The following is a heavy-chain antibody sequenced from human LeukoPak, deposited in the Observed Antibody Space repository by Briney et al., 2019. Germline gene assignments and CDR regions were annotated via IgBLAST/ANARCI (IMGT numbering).Heavy chain of an antibody. Sequence: KPSETLSLTCTVSGYSISSGYYWGWIRQPPGKGLEWIGSIYHSGSTYYNPSLKSRVTISVDTSKNQFSLKLSSVTAADTAVYYCARPREVAARPESRGYFDYWGQGTLVTVSS. V-gene: IGHV4-38-2*02. D-gene: IGHD6-6*01. CDR3: ARPREVAARPESRGYFDY. CDR1: GYSISSGYY. CDR2: IYHSGST. J-gene: IGHJ4*02.